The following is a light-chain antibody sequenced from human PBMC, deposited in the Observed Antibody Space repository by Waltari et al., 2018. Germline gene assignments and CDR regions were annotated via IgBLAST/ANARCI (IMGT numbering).Light chain of an antibody. CDR2: AAS. CDR1: QGINNE. V-gene: IGKV1-27*01. CDR3: QQDYTTPFT. J-gene: IGKJ2*01. Sequence: DIQMTQSPSFLSASVGDRVTVTCRASQGINNELSWYQQKPGKVPSLLIYAASSLQTGVSSRFSGSGSGTDFTLTITSLQPEDVATYYCQQDYTTPFTFGQGTKVEIK.